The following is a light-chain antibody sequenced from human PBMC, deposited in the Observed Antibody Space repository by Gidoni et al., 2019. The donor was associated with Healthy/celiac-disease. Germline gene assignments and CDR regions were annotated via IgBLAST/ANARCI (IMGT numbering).Light chain of an antibody. J-gene: IGKJ1*01. CDR1: QSVSSSY. Sequence: EIVLTQSPRTLPLSPGERATLSCRASQSVSSSYLAWYQQKPGQAPRLLIYGASIRATGIPDRFSGSGSGTDFTLTISRLEPEDLAVYYCHQYGSSRWTFGQGTKMEIK. V-gene: IGKV3-20*01. CDR3: HQYGSSRWT. CDR2: GAS.